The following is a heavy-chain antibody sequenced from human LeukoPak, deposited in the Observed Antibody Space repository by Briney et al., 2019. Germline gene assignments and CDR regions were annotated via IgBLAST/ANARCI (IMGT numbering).Heavy chain of an antibody. J-gene: IGHJ4*02. CDR2: ISYDGSDK. CDR3: ARDGMSSGRRGPGFFDY. V-gene: IGHV3-30*04. D-gene: IGHD6-19*01. Sequence: GGSLRLSCAASGFTFSSYAMHWVRQAPGKGLEWVAVISYDGSDKHYADSVKGRFTISRDNSKNTLYLQMNSLRAEDTAVYYCARDGMSSGRRGPGFFDYWGQGTLVTVSS. CDR1: GFTFSSYA.